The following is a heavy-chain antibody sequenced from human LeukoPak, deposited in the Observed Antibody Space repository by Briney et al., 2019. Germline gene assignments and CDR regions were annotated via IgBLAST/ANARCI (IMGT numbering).Heavy chain of an antibody. J-gene: IGHJ4*02. V-gene: IGHV2-70*11. CDR2: IDWDDDK. CDR3: AREKWLRAPFDY. CDR1: GFSRSTSGMC. Sequence: SGPALVKPTQTLTLTCTFSGFSRSTSGMCVSWIRQPPGKALEWLARIDWDDDKYYSTSLKTRLTISKDTSKNQVVLTMTNMDPVDTATYYCAREKWLRAPFDYWSKGTLVTVSS. D-gene: IGHD5-12*01.